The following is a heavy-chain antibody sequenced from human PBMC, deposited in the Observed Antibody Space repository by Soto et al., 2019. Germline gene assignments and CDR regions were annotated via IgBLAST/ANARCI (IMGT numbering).Heavy chain of an antibody. D-gene: IGHD2-15*01. CDR1: GGSVSSYY. J-gene: IGHJ4*02. V-gene: IGHV4-59*02. CDR2: IYYSGST. CDR3: ARVYGGYLDY. Sequence: QVQLQESGPGLVKPSETLSLTCTVSGGSVSSYYWSWIRQPPGKGLEWIGYIYYSGSTNYNPSLKSRVTISVNTSKNQFSLKLSSVTAADTAVYYCARVYGGYLDYWGQGTLVTVSS.